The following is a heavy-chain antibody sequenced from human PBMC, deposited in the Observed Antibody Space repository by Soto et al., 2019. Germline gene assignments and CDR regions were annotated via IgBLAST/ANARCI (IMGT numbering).Heavy chain of an antibody. CDR3: VRDELGSGNSMDV. Sequence: QLGGPLRLSCAASGFTFSSFWMHWVRQPPGKGLVWVSLINNDGSGTIYADSVKGRFTISRDNAKNTLYLQMNSLRADDTAVYYCVRDELGSGNSMDVWGKGTTVTVSS. CDR1: GFTFSSFW. D-gene: IGHD3-10*01. V-gene: IGHV3-74*01. J-gene: IGHJ6*03. CDR2: INNDGSGT.